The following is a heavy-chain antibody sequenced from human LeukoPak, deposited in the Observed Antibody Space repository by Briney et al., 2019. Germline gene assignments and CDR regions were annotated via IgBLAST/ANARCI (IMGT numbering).Heavy chain of an antibody. CDR1: GVTFSSFA. D-gene: IGHD4-17*01. J-gene: IGHJ4*02. V-gene: IGHV3-48*04. CDR3: AAVTNYIN. CDR2: IISSSTTI. Sequence: GGSLRLSCVRSGVTFSSFAMNWGRQAPGQGLGWVSYIISSSTTIYYADSVKGRFTISRDNAKTSLYLQMTSLRAEDTAVYYCAAVTNYINWGQGTLVTVSS.